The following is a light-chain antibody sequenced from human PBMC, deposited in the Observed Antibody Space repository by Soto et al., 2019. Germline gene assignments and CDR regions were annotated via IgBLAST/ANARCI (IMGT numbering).Light chain of an antibody. CDR3: CSYAGSYTWV. Sequence: QSALTQPRSVSGSPGQSVTISCTGTSSDVGGYNYVSWYQQHPGKAPKVMVYDVSKRPSGVPDRFSGSKSGNTASLTISGLQAEDEADYSCCSYAGSYTWVFGTGTKVTVL. V-gene: IGLV2-11*01. J-gene: IGLJ1*01. CDR2: DVS. CDR1: SSDVGGYNY.